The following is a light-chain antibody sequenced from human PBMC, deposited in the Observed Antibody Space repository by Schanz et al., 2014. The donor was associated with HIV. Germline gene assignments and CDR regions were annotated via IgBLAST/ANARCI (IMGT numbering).Light chain of an antibody. J-gene: IGKJ1*01. CDR3: QQYGSLPWT. V-gene: IGKV3-20*01. CDR2: DAS. Sequence: EIVLTQSPDTLSLSPGERATLSCRASQSVSSYLAWYQQKPGQAPRLLIYDASTRVTGIPARFSGSGSGTDFTLTISRVEPEDYAVYYCQQYGSLPWTFGQGTKVEVK. CDR1: QSVSSY.